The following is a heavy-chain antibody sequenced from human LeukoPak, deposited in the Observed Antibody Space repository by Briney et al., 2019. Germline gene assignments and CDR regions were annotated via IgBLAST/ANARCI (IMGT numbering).Heavy chain of an antibody. CDR1: GFTFSSYG. V-gene: IGHV3-30*02. Sequence: GGSLRLSCAASGFTFSSYGMHWVRQAPGKGLEWVAFIRYDGSNKYYADSVKGRFTISRDNSKNTLYLQMNSLRAEDTAVYYCAKTYSGSYGAAFDYWGQGTLVTVSS. CDR3: AKTYSGSYGAAFDY. CDR2: IRYDGSNK. J-gene: IGHJ4*02. D-gene: IGHD1-26*01.